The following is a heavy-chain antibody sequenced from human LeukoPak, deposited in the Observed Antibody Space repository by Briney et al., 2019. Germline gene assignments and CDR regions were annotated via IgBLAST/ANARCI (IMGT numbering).Heavy chain of an antibody. CDR1: GFTFSSYW. V-gene: IGHV3-74*01. CDR3: AKESYCSGGSCYSGRAFDI. D-gene: IGHD2-15*01. J-gene: IGHJ3*02. CDR2: ISTDGSRT. Sequence: PGGSLRLSCAASGFTFSSYWMHWVRQAPGKGLVWVSRISTDGSRTTYADSVKGRFTISRDNAKNTLYLQMNSLRAEDTAVYYCAKESYCSGGSCYSGRAFDIWGQGTMVTVSS.